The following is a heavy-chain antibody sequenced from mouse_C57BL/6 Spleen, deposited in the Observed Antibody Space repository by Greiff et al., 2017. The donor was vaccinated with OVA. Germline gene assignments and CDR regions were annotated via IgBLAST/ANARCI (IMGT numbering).Heavy chain of an antibody. D-gene: IGHD2-2*01. CDR3: ARIGYDRYWYFDV. CDR2: INPNYGTT. Sequence: EVKLVESGPELVKPGASVKISCKASGYSFTDYNMNWVKQSNGKSLEWIGVINPNYGTTSYNQKFKGKATLTVDQSSSTAYMQLHSLTSEDSAVYYCARIGYDRYWYFDVWGTGTTVTVSS. CDR1: GYSFTDYN. V-gene: IGHV1-39*01. J-gene: IGHJ1*03.